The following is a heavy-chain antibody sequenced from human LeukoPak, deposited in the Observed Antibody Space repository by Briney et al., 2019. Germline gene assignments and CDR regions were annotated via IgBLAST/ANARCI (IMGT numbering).Heavy chain of an antibody. D-gene: IGHD1-26*01. CDR2: INAANGHT. V-gene: IGHV1-3*01. Sequence: GASVKVSCKASGYTFTNYAIHWVRQAPGQRFEWMGWINAANGHTKYSQEFQDRITITRDTFATTAYMELSRLRSDDTAVYYCARDLNRRPYSGSPNAFDIWGQGTMVTVSS. CDR3: ARDLNRRPYSGSPNAFDI. CDR1: GYTFTNYA. J-gene: IGHJ3*02.